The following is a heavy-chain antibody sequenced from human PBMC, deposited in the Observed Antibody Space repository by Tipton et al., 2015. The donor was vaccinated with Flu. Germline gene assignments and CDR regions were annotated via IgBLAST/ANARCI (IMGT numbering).Heavy chain of an antibody. V-gene: IGHV1-2*02. J-gene: IGHJ4*02. CDR3: ARDQEALDY. CDR2: INPNSGGT. Sequence: QLVQSGAEVKKPGASVKVSCKASGYTFTGYYMHWVRQAPGQGLEWMGWINPNSGGTNYAQKFQGRVTMTRDTSTSTVYMELSSLRSEDTAVYYCARDQEALDYWGQGTLVTVSS. CDR1: GYTFTGYY.